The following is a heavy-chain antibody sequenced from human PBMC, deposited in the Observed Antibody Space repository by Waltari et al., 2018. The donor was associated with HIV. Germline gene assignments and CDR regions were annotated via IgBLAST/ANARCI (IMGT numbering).Heavy chain of an antibody. Sequence: EVQLVESGGGSVQPGGSLRLSCATSGSTFCNSWMHWVRQVPGKGLLWVSRSNPDGSRIDQPDFVRGRFTISRDNARNTLYLHMNSLRVDDTAVYFCAQSESGTFRNWGQGTLVSVSS. CDR1: GSTFCNSW. CDR2: SNPDGSRI. J-gene: IGHJ1*01. V-gene: IGHV3-74*01. CDR3: AQSESGTFRN. D-gene: IGHD1-26*01.